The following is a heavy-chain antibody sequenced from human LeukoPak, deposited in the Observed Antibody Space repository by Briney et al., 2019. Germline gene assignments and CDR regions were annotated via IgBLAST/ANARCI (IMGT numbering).Heavy chain of an antibody. CDR1: GGTFSSYA. J-gene: IGHJ4*02. CDR2: IIPILGIA. Sequence: ASVKVSCKASGGTFSSYAISWVRQAPGQGLEWMGRIIPILGIANYAQKFQGRVTITADKSTSTAYMELSSLRSEDTAVYYCATNGVTYCGGDCYSDYWGQGTLVTVSS. CDR3: ATNGVTYCGGDCYSDY. D-gene: IGHD2-21*02. V-gene: IGHV1-69*04.